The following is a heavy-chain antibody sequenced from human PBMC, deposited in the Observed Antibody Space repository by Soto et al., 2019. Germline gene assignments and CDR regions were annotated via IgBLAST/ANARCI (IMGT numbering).Heavy chain of an antibody. V-gene: IGHV4-59*08. CDR1: GGSISSCY. CDR3: ARHKRHRGYGLNWFDP. J-gene: IGHJ5*02. D-gene: IGHD5-12*01. CDR2: IYYSGST. Sequence: SETLSLTCTVSGGSISSCYWSWIRQPPGKGLEWIGNIYYSGSTNYNPSLKSRVTISVDTSKNQFSLKLSSVTAADTAVYYCARHKRHRGYGLNWFDPWGQGTLVTVSS.